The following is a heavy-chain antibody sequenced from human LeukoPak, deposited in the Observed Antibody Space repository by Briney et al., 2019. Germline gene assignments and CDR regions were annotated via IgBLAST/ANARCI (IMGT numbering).Heavy chain of an antibody. CDR2: MNPNSGNT. D-gene: IGHD2-15*01. CDR1: GYTFTSYD. CDR3: WRGLRRMNWFDP. J-gene: IGHJ5*02. Sequence: GASVKVSCKASGYTFTSYDINLVRQATGQGLEWMGWMNPNSGNTGYAQKFQGRVTMTRNTSISTAFMELSSRRSEDTAAYYCWRGLRRMNWFDPWGQGTLVTVSS. V-gene: IGHV1-8*01.